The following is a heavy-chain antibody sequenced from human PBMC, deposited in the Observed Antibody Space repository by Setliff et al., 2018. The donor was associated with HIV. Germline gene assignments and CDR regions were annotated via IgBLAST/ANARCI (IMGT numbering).Heavy chain of an antibody. CDR3: AGSFWTTEVIPLGY. CDR1: GYIFTGYF. V-gene: IGHV1-2*02. Sequence: ASVKVSCKASGYIFTGYFMHWVRQAPGQGLEWMGWINPKSGGTNYAQKFQGRVTMTCDTSISTAYMEVSRLRSDDTAVYYCAGSFWTTEVIPLGYWGQGTLVTVSS. J-gene: IGHJ4*02. CDR2: INPKSGGT. D-gene: IGHD3-3*01.